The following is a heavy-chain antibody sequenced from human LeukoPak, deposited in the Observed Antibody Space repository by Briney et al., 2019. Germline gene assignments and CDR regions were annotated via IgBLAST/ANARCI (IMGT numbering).Heavy chain of an antibody. CDR3: ARAKGAIAARYAFDI. Sequence: SETLSLTCTVSGGSISSHYWSWIRQPPGKGLEWIGYIYYSGSTNYNPSLKSRVTISVDTSKNQFSLKLCSVTAADTAVYYCARAKGAIAARYAFDIWGQGTMVTVSS. V-gene: IGHV4-59*11. CDR1: GGSISSHY. J-gene: IGHJ3*02. CDR2: IYYSGST. D-gene: IGHD6-6*01.